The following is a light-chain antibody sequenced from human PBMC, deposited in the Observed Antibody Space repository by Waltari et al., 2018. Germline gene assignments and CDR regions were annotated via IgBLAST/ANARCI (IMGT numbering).Light chain of an antibody. CDR3: QQRANWLT. CDR1: QNINNY. CDR2: DAS. V-gene: IGKV3-11*01. Sequence: EIVLTQSPATLSLSPGERAILSCRASQNINNYLAWYRHTPGQAPRLLIYDASNRATGIPARFNGSGSGTDFTLTISGLEPEDFAVYYCQQRANWLTFGGGTKVEIK. J-gene: IGKJ4*01.